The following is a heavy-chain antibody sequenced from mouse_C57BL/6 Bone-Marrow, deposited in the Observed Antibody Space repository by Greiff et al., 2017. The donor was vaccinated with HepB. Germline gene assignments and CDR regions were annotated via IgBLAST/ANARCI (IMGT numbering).Heavy chain of an antibody. CDR3: ARGGYGPYAMDY. V-gene: IGHV1-81*01. D-gene: IGHD1-1*01. CDR1: GYTFTSYG. CDR2: IYPRSGNT. J-gene: IGHJ4*01. Sequence: VQLVESGAELARPGASVKLSCKASGYTFTSYGISWVKQRTGQGLEWIGEIYPRSGNTYYNEKFKGKATLTADKSSSTAYMELRSLTSEDSAVYFCARGGYGPYAMDYWGQGTSVTVSS.